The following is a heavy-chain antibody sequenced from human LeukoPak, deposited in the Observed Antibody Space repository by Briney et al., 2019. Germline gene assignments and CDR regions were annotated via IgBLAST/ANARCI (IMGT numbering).Heavy chain of an antibody. D-gene: IGHD6-13*01. CDR1: GFTFSNYA. CDR2: ISYDGSNK. J-gene: IGHJ6*03. CDR3: ARVGSSWRHYYYYYMDV. Sequence: PGGSLRLSCAASGFTFSNYAMHWVRQAPDKGLEWVAVISYDGSNKYYADSVKGRFTISRDNSKNTLYLQMNSLRAEDTAVYYCARVGSSWRHYYYYYMDVWGKGTTVTVSS. V-gene: IGHV3-30-3*01.